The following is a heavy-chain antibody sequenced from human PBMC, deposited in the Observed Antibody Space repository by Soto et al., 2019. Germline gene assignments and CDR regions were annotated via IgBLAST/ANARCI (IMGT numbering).Heavy chain of an antibody. CDR1: GGSISSGGYY. CDR3: AREDDGSGSYSNGMDV. CDR2: IYYSGST. Sequence: PSETLSLTCTVSGGSISSGGYYWSWIRQHPGKGLEWIGYIYYSGSTYYNPSLKSRVTISVDTSKNQFSLKLSSVTAADTAVYYCAREDDGSGSYSNGMDVWGQGTTVTVSS. D-gene: IGHD3-10*01. J-gene: IGHJ6*02. V-gene: IGHV4-31*03.